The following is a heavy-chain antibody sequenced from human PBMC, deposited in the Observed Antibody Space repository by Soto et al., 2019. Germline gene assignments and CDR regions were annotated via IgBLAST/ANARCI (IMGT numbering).Heavy chain of an antibody. CDR2: INWKSDI. CDR1: RFTFDDNA. Sequence: PVCSLRLSFAVSRFTFDDNASHCVRQAPEKGVEWGSGINWKSDIGYADSVKGRFTISRDNAETSLYLQMNILRAEATALYFCAISQDRGGRTTFIYWGQGTQVTVSS. CDR3: AISQDRGGRTTFIY. J-gene: IGHJ4*02. D-gene: IGHD3-16*01. V-gene: IGHV3-9*01.